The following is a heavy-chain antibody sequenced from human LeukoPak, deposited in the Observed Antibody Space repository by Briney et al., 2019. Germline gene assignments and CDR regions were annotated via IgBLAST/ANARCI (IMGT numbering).Heavy chain of an antibody. D-gene: IGHD2-2*01. J-gene: IGHJ3*02. V-gene: IGHV3-74*01. CDR1: GFTFSSYW. CDR2: INSDGSST. Sequence: GGSLRLSCAASGFTFSSYWMHWVRQAPGKGLVWVLRINSDGSSTSYADSVKGRFTISRDNAKNTLYLQMNSLRAEDTAVYYCARDKWVGYCSSTSCYYDAFDIWGQGTMVTVSS. CDR3: ARDKWVGYCSSTSCYYDAFDI.